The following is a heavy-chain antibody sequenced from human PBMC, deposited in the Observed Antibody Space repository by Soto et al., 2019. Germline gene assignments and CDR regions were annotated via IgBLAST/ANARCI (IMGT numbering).Heavy chain of an antibody. J-gene: IGHJ4*02. Sequence: QVQLVESGGGVVQPGSSLRLSCAASGFTFSSYAMHWVRQAPGKGLEWVAVISYDGNDESYTDSVKGRFTISRDTSKNTLYLQMNSLRPEDTAIYYCAKDRTSHFWSAYLDSWGQGTLIAVSS. CDR2: ISYDGNDE. CDR3: AKDRTSHFWSAYLDS. V-gene: IGHV3-30-3*01. D-gene: IGHD3-3*02. CDR1: GFTFSSYA.